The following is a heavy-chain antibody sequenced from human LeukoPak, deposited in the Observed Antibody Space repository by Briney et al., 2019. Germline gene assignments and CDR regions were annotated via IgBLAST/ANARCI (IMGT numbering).Heavy chain of an antibody. CDR3: AKSPPLRSAGGYFDY. J-gene: IGHJ4*02. CDR2: IRYDGSNK. Sequence: GGSLRLSCAASGFTFSSYGMHWVRQAPGKGLEWVAFIRYDGSNKYCADSVKGRFTISRDNSKNTLYLQMNSLRAEDTAVYYCAKSPPLRSAGGYFDYWGQGTLVTVSS. D-gene: IGHD6-13*01. V-gene: IGHV3-30*02. CDR1: GFTFSSYG.